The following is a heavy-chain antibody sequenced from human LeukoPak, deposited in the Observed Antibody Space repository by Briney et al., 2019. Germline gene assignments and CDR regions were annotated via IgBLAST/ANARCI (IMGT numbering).Heavy chain of an antibody. D-gene: IGHD3-9*01. V-gene: IGHV4-4*02. CDR1: VGSISSSNW. Sequence: PSEPLSLTCAVSVGSISSSNWWSWVRQPPGKGLEWIGEIYHSGSTNYNPSLKSRVTISVDKSKNQFSLKLSSVTAADTAVYYCARDQRYSDWLNGFDYRGQGTLVTVSS. CDR2: IYHSGST. CDR3: ARDQRYSDWLNGFDY. J-gene: IGHJ4*02.